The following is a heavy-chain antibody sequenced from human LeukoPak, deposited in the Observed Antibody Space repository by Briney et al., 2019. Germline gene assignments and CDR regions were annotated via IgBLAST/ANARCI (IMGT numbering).Heavy chain of an antibody. Sequence: GGSLRLSCAASGFTFSGSAMHWVRQASGKGLEWVGRIRSKANSYATAYAASVKGRFTISRDDSKNTAYLQMNSLKTEDTAVYYCTVKIAVAGTSYFDNWGQGTLVTVSS. CDR3: TVKIAVAGTSYFDN. D-gene: IGHD6-19*01. V-gene: IGHV3-73*01. J-gene: IGHJ4*02. CDR2: IRSKANSYAT. CDR1: GFTFSGSA.